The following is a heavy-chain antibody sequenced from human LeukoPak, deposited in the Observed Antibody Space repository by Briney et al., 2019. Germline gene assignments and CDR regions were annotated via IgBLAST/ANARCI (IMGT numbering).Heavy chain of an antibody. V-gene: IGHV4-34*01. Sequence: SETLSLTCAVYGGSFSGYYWSWIRQPPGKGLEWIGEINHSGSTNYNPSLKSRVTISVDTSKNQFSLKLSSVTAADTAVYYCARRYFGGRVYWGQGTLVTVSS. CDR2: INHSGST. D-gene: IGHD3-9*01. J-gene: IGHJ4*02. CDR3: ARRYFGGRVY. CDR1: GGSFSGYY.